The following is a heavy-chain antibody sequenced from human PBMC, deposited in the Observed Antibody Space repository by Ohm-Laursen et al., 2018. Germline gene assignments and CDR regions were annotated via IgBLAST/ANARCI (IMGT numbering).Heavy chain of an antibody. D-gene: IGHD2-2*01. Sequence: TLSLTCTVSGGSVSSGTGSYYWSWIRQPPGKGLEWIGYIYHSGSTTYNSSLKSRVTISVDKSTNRFSLKLSSVTAADTAVYYCARAMHNEYYGMDVWGRGTTVTVSS. J-gene: IGHJ6*02. CDR1: GGSVSSGTGSYY. V-gene: IGHV4-61*01. CDR3: ARAMHNEYYGMDV. CDR2: IYHSGST.